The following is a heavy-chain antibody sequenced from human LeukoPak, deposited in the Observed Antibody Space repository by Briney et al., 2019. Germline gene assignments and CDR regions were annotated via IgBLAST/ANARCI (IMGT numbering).Heavy chain of an antibody. CDR1: GYSISSGSY. D-gene: IGHD6-19*01. CDR3: AREIEQWLVRGAFQH. Sequence: PSETLSLTCTVSGYSISSGSYWGWIRQPPGKGLEWIGSIYHSGSTYYNPSLKSRVTISVDTSKNQFSLKLSSVTAADTAVYYCAREIEQWLVRGAFQHWGQGTLVTVSS. V-gene: IGHV4-38-2*02. CDR2: IYHSGST. J-gene: IGHJ1*01.